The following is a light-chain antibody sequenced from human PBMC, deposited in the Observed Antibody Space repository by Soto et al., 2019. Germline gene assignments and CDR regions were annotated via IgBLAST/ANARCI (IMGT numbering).Light chain of an antibody. J-gene: IGLJ2*01. CDR2: AVT. V-gene: IGLV2-14*01. Sequence: QSALTQPASVSGSPGQSITISCTGTATDVGAYNYASWYQQHPGRAPKLIIYAVTDRPSGVADRFSGSKSGDTASLTISGLQAEDEAHYYCSSFTSSTTLLFGGGTQLTVL. CDR3: SSFTSSTTLL. CDR1: ATDVGAYNY.